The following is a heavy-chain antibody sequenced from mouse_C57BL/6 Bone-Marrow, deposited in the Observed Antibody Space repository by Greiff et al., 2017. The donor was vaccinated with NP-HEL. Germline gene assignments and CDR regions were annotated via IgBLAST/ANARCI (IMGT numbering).Heavy chain of an antibody. CDR2: INPSSGYT. D-gene: IGHD2-4*01. Sequence: QVQLKQSGAEPAKPGASVKLSCKASGYTFTSYWMHWVKQRPGQGLEWIGYINPSSGYTKYNQKFKDKATLTADKSSSTAYMQLSSLTYEDSAVYYCARWTYDYGGSPWFAYWGQGTLVTVSA. J-gene: IGHJ3*01. V-gene: IGHV1-7*01. CDR3: ARWTYDYGGSPWFAY. CDR1: GYTFTSYW.